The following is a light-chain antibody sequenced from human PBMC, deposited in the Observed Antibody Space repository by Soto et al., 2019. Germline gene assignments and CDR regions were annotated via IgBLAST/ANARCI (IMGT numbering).Light chain of an antibody. CDR3: QQYGSSPLT. CDR1: QSVSSSD. CDR2: GAS. J-gene: IGKJ4*01. Sequence: ESVLTQSPGTLSLSPGERATLSCRASQSVSSSDLAWYQQKPGQAPRLLIYGASSRATGIPDRFSGSGSGTDFTLTINRLEPEDFAVYSCQQYGSSPLTFGGGTKVEIK. V-gene: IGKV3-20*01.